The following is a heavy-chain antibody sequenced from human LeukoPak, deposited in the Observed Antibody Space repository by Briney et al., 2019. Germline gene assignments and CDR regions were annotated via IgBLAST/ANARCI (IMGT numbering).Heavy chain of an antibody. CDR1: GGTFSSYA. V-gene: IGHV1-8*02. J-gene: IGHJ4*02. Sequence: GASVKVSCKASGGTFSSYAISWVRQATGQGREWMGWMNPNSGNTGYAQKFQGRVTMTRNTSITTAYMELSSLRSEDTAVYYCARAESFDYWGQGTLVTVSS. CDR3: ARAESFDY. CDR2: MNPNSGNT.